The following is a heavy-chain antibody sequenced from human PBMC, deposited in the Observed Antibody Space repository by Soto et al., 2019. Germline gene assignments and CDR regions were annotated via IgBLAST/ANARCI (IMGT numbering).Heavy chain of an antibody. Sequence: ALVKVSCKASGSGFISSGIQWVRQAHGQRLEWIGWIVVASGQTNYAQNFRGRVAITRDTSTATAYIELTGLTSEDTAVYFCSADRPDIGVGWWGWGQGTTVIVS. D-gene: IGHD2-15*01. CDR1: GSGFISSG. V-gene: IGHV1-58*02. J-gene: IGHJ6*01. CDR2: IVVASGQT. CDR3: SADRPDIGVGWWG.